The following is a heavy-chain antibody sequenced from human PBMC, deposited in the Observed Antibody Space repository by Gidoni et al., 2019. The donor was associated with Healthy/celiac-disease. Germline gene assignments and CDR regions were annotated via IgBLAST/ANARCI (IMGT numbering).Heavy chain of an antibody. D-gene: IGHD2-15*01. J-gene: IGHJ5*02. Sequence: EVQLVESGGGLVKPGGSLRLSCAASGFTFSSYSMNWVRQAPGKGLEWVSSISSSSSYIYYADSVKGRFTISRDNAKNSLYLQMNSLRAEDTAVYYCAREGQRSGCLGDIYCRGSKFDPWGQGTLVTVSS. CDR1: GFTFSSYS. V-gene: IGHV3-21*01. CDR2: ISSSSSYI. CDR3: AREGQRSGCLGDIYCRGSKFDP.